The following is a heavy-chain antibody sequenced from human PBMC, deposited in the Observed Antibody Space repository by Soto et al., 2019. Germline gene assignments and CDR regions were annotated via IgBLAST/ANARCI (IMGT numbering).Heavy chain of an antibody. V-gene: IGHV1-69*12. J-gene: IGHJ5*02. CDR3: ARDGGATAMAYNWFDP. CDR2: IIPIFGTA. CDR1: GGTFSSYA. Sequence: QVQLVQSGAAVKKPGSSVKVSCKASGGTFSSYAISWVRQAPGQGLEWMGGIIPIFGTANYAQKFQGRVTITADESTSTAYMELSSLRSEDTAVYYCARDGGATAMAYNWFDPWGQGTLVTVSS. D-gene: IGHD5-18*01.